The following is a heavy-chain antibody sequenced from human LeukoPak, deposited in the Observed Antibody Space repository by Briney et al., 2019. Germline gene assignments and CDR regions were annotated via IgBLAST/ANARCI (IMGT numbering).Heavy chain of an antibody. CDR2: IWYDGSNK. Sequence: GGSLRLSCAASGFTFSSYGMHWVRQAPGKGLEWVAVIWYDGSNKYYADSVKGRFTISRDNSKNTLYLQMNSLRAEDTAVYYCARDRADYDFWSGYSVSGAFDIWGQGTMVTVSS. CDR3: ARDRADYDFWSGYSVSGAFDI. J-gene: IGHJ3*02. CDR1: GFTFSSYG. V-gene: IGHV3-33*01. D-gene: IGHD3-3*01.